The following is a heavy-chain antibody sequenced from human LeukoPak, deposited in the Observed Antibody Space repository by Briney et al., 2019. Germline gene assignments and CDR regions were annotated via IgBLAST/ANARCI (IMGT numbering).Heavy chain of an antibody. J-gene: IGHJ6*03. V-gene: IGHV4-34*01. CDR2: INHSGST. Sequence: SETLSLTCAVYGGSFSGYYWSWTRQPPGKGLEWIGEINHSGSTTYHPSLKSRVTISVDTSKNQFSLKLSSVTAADTAVYYCARAPQLALYYYYYYMDVWGKGTTVTVSS. CDR1: GGSFSGYY. CDR3: ARAPQLALYYYYYYMDV. D-gene: IGHD6-13*01.